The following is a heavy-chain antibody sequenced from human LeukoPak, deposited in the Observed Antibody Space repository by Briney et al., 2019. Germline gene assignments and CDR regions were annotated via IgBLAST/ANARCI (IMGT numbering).Heavy chain of an antibody. CDR3: ARGRGQWRNLYYYYYYMDV. V-gene: IGHV4-39*07. Sequence: NPSETLSLTCTVSGGSISSSSYYWGWIRQPPGKGLEWIGSIYYSGSTYYNPSLKSRVTISVDTSKNQFSLKLSSVTAADTAVYYCARGRGQWRNLYYYYYYMDVWGKGTTVTVSS. CDR1: GGSISSSSYY. D-gene: IGHD6-19*01. J-gene: IGHJ6*03. CDR2: IYYSGST.